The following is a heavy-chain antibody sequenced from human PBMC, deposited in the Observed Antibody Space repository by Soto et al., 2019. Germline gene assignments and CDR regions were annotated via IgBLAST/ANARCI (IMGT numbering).Heavy chain of an antibody. CDR1: GGTFSSYT. Sequence: QVQLVQSGAEVKKPGSSVKVSCKASGGTFSSYTISWVRQAPGQGLEWMGRIIPILGIANYAQKFQGRVTITADKSTSTAYMELSSLRSEDTAVYYCARARGWEEAAAPPVDYWGQGTLVTVSS. CDR3: ARARGWEEAAAPPVDY. D-gene: IGHD6-13*01. V-gene: IGHV1-69*02. CDR2: IIPILGIA. J-gene: IGHJ4*02.